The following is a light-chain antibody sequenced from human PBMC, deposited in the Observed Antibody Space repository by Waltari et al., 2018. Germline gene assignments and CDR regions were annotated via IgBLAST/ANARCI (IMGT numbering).Light chain of an antibody. CDR2: DAS. V-gene: IGKV3-11*01. CDR3: QQYTSYGT. Sequence: EIVLTQSPATLSLSPGERATLSCRASQSVSSYLAWYQQKPGQAPRLLIYDASNRATGIPARFSGSGSGTDFTLTISSLQPDDFATYYCQQYTSYGTFGQGTKVEIK. CDR1: QSVSSY. J-gene: IGKJ1*01.